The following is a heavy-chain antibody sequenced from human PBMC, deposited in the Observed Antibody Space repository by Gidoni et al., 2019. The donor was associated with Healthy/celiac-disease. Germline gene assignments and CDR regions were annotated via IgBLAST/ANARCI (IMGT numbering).Heavy chain of an antibody. J-gene: IGHJ4*02. D-gene: IGHD5-12*01. Sequence: EVQLLESGGGLVQHGGSLRLSCAASGFTFSSYAMSWVRPAPGKGLVWVSASSCSGGSTYYADSVKGRFTISRDKSKNTLYLQMNSLRAEDTAVYYCAKRDERWLQLDFDYWGQGTLVTVSS. CDR3: AKRDERWLQLDFDY. CDR2: SSCSGGST. CDR1: GFTFSSYA. V-gene: IGHV3-23*01.